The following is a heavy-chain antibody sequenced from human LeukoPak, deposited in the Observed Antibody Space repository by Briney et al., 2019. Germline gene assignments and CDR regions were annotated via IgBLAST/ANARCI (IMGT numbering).Heavy chain of an antibody. CDR3: ARDLLAEYYYGSGSYSLGY. V-gene: IGHV1-69*04. CDR2: IIPILGIA. J-gene: IGHJ4*02. Sequence: SVKVSCKASGGTFSSYTISWVRQAPGQGLEWMGRIIPILGIANYAQKFQGRVTITADKSTSTAYMELSSLRPEDTAVYYCARDLLAEYYYGSGSYSLGYWGQGTLVTVSS. D-gene: IGHD3-10*01. CDR1: GGTFSSYT.